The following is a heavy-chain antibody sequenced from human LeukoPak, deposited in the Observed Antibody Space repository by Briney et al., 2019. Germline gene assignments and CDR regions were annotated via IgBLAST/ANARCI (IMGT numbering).Heavy chain of an antibody. J-gene: IGHJ6*02. D-gene: IGHD3-10*01. V-gene: IGHV3-23*01. CDR2: ISGSGGST. CDR1: GFTFSSYA. Sequence: GGSLRLFCAASGFTFSSYAMSWVRQAPGKGLEWVSAISGSGGSTYYADSVKGRFTISRDNSKNTLYLQMNSLRAEDTAVYYCAKSVPYYYGSGRDYYYGMDVWGQGTTVTVSS. CDR3: AKSVPYYYGSGRDYYYGMDV.